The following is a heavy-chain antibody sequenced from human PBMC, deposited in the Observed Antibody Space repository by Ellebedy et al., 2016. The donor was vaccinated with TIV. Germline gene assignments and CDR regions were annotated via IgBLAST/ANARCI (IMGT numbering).Heavy chain of an antibody. D-gene: IGHD4-17*01. CDR3: ARAIYGASYL. V-gene: IGHV3-7*01. Sequence: GESLKISCEASGFTFSNYWMTWVRQAPGKGLEWVANINEDGTKKHYVDSVKGRFTISRDNAGNSLYLQMNSLGAEDTAVYYCARAIYGASYLWGRGTLVTVSS. CDR2: INEDGTKK. CDR1: GFTFSNYW. J-gene: IGHJ2*01.